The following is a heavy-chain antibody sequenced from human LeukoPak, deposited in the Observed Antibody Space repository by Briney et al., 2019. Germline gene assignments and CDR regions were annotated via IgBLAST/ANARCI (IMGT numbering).Heavy chain of an antibody. CDR2: ISGSGGST. CDR3: AKDSSGSDSHY. V-gene: IGHV3-23*01. D-gene: IGHD6-19*01. J-gene: IGHJ4*02. CDR1: GFTFSSYA. Sequence: GGSLRLSCAAPGFTFSSYAMSWVRQAPGKGLEWVSAISGSGGSTYYADSVKGRFTISRDNSKNTLYLQMNSLRAEDTAVYYCAKDSSGSDSHYWGQGTVVIVSS.